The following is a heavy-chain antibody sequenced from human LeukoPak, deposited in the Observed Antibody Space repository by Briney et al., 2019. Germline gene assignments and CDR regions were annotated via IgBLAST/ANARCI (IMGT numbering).Heavy chain of an antibody. V-gene: IGHV1-46*01. D-gene: IGHD2-8*02. J-gene: IGHJ4*02. CDR1: GYVFVGYY. Sequence: ASVKVSCKASGYVFVGYYMHWVRQAPGQGLEWMGVSNPSGVGTNYAQKFQGRVTMTRDTSTTTVYMELSSLRSEDTAVYYCAREESGGYFDYWGQGTLVTVSS. CDR2: SNPSGVGT. CDR3: AREESGGYFDY.